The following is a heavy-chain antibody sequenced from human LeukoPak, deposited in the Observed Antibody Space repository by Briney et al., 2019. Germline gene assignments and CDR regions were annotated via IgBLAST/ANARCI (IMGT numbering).Heavy chain of an antibody. D-gene: IGHD4-17*01. Sequence: SETLSLTCAVSGGSISSGGYSWSWIRQPPGKGLEWIGYIYHSGSTYYNPSLKSRVTISVDRSKNQFSLKLSSVTAADTAVYYCARVDYGTDAFDIWGQGTMVTVSS. V-gene: IGHV4-30-2*01. CDR2: IYHSGST. J-gene: IGHJ3*02. CDR3: ARVDYGTDAFDI. CDR1: GGSISSGGYS.